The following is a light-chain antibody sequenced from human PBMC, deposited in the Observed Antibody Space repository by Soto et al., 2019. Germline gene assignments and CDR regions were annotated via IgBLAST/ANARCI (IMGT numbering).Light chain of an antibody. CDR1: QSVSTN. J-gene: IGKJ1*01. CDR3: QQYSHWPT. V-gene: IGKV3-15*01. CDR2: GAS. Sequence: EIVMTQSPATLSVSPGESVTLSCRASQSVSTNLAWYQQKPGQAPRLLIYGASARATGFPDRFSGSGSGTEFILTISSLRSEDFAVYYCQQYSHWPTFGQGTKVEIK.